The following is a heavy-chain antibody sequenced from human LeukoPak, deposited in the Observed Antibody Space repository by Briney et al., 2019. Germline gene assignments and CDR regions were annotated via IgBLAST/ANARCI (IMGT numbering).Heavy chain of an antibody. Sequence: SETLSLTCTVSGGSISSGSYYWSWIRQPAGKGLEWIGRIYTSGSTNYNPSLKSRVTISVDTSKNQFSLKLSSVTAADTAVYYCARDSTVTTRGPYYYYYYMDVWGKGTTATISS. D-gene: IGHD4-17*01. V-gene: IGHV4-61*02. CDR2: IYTSGST. CDR3: ARDSTVTTRGPYYYYYYMDV. J-gene: IGHJ6*03. CDR1: GGSISSGSYY.